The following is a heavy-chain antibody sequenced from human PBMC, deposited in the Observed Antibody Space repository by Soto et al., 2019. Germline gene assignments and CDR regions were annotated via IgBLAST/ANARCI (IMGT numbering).Heavy chain of an antibody. Sequence: ASVKVSCKSSGYTFNSYDINWVRQATGQGLEYMGWMNPNSGYTAYAQKFQGRVTMTRSTSISTAYMELSSLRSEDTAVYYCARGVAGPLHWFDPWGQGTLVTVSS. J-gene: IGHJ5*02. CDR1: GYTFNSYD. D-gene: IGHD6-19*01. CDR3: ARGVAGPLHWFDP. V-gene: IGHV1-8*01. CDR2: MNPNSGYT.